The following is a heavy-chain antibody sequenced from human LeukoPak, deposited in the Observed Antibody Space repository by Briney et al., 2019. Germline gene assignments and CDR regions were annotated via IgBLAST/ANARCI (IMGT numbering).Heavy chain of an antibody. V-gene: IGHV3-23*01. J-gene: IGHJ4*02. CDR1: GSTFSSYV. D-gene: IGHD3-22*01. CDR3: VRAITMIVVVDFDY. Sequence: GGSLRLSCAASGSTFSSYVMNWVRQAPGKGLEWVSAISDSGVSTYYADSVKGRFTMSRDNSKNMLYLQMNSLTAEDTAVYYCVRAITMIVVVDFDYWGQGTLVTVSS. CDR2: ISDSGVST.